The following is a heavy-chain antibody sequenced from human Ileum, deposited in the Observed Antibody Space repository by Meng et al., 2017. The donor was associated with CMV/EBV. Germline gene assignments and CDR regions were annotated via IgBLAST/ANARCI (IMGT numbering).Heavy chain of an antibody. Sequence: QVRLQESGPGLVKPSETLSLTCTVSGDSIFGYYWSWIRQPAGKRLEWIGRIYTSGSTNYNPSLKSRVTVSVDTSKNQFSLKLSSVTAADTAVYYCARGATSSSYYFNYWGQGTLVTVSS. CDR3: ARGATSSSYYFNY. J-gene: IGHJ4*01. V-gene: IGHV4-4*07. CDR2: IYTSGST. CDR1: GDSIFGYY. D-gene: IGHD6-6*01.